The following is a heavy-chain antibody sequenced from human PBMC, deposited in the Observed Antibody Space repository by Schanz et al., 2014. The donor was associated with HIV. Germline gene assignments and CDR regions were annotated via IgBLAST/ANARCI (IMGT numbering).Heavy chain of an antibody. D-gene: IGHD3-10*01. CDR1: GFTFSSYG. CDR3: AKGSSLWSFYYDMDV. V-gene: IGHV3-30*18. CDR2: ISYDGGNK. Sequence: QVQLVESGGGVVQPGRSLRLSCAASGFTFSSYGMHWVRQAPGKGLEWVATISYDGGNKYYADSVKGRFTISRDTSKKKLYLQMNSLRAEDTAVYYCAKGSSLWSFYYDMDVWGQGTTVVVS. J-gene: IGHJ6*02.